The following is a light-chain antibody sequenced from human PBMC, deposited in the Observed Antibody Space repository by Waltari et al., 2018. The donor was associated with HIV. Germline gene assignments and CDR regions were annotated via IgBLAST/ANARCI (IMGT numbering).Light chain of an antibody. V-gene: IGLV1-47*01. CDR3: SAWDDNLSSLV. J-gene: IGLJ3*02. CDR2: RDD. Sequence: QSVLTQPPSVSGAPGQRVTMSCSGSASTIASNYVYWYQQFPGAAPKLLIFRDDQRHSGVPDRFSGSKSGTSASLAISGLQADDEADYYCSAWDDNLSSLVLGGGTSLTVL. CDR1: ASTIASNY.